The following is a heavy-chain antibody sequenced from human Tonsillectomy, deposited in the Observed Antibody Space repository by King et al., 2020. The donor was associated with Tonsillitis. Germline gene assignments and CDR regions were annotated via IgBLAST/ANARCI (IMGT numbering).Heavy chain of an antibody. J-gene: IGHJ4*02. CDR2: ISGSGGST. CDR3: AKSPDFDSSAYFDY. D-gene: IGHD3-22*01. CDR1: GFTFSSYA. Sequence: VQLLASVGGLVPPGGSLSLSCAASGFTFSSYAMSWVRQAPGKGLEWVSAISGSGGSTYYADSVKGRFPTSRDNPKTTLYLQMNSLRAEDTAVYYCAKSPDFDSSAYFDYWGQGTLVTVSS. V-gene: IGHV3-23*01.